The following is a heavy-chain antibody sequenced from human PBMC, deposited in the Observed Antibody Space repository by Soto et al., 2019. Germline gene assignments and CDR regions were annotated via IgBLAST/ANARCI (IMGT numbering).Heavy chain of an antibody. J-gene: IGHJ5*01. CDR1: GFSFSSFA. Sequence: GGSLRLSCAASGFSFSSFAMSWVRQSPVKGLEWVSAVIYSGGTTYYVDSVKGRFTISRDNSRNTLYLQMEGLRAKDTALYYCAQSRGRSRWLRVMHSYDNW. V-gene: IGHV3-23*01. D-gene: IGHD3-22*01. CDR2: VIYSGGTT. CDR3: AQSRGRSRWLRVMHSYDNW.